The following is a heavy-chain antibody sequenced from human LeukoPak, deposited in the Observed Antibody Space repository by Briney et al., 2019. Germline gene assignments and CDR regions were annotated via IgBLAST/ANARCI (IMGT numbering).Heavy chain of an antibody. V-gene: IGHV4-4*07. CDR3: ARAGLWDYSDSSGYHNGAFDI. Sequence: SETLSLTCTVSGGPITSYYWTWIRQPAGKGLEWIGRINTSGSTNYNPSLKSRVTMSVDTSKNHFSLKLTSVTAADTAVYYCARAGLWDYSDSSGYHNGAFDIWGQGTMVTVSS. CDR2: INTSGST. CDR1: GGPITSYY. D-gene: IGHD3-22*01. J-gene: IGHJ3*02.